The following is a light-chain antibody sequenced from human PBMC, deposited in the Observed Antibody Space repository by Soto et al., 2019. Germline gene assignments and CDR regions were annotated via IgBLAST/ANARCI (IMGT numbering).Light chain of an antibody. Sequence: EVVLTQSPATLSVSPGGRATLSCRASQSVSTNLAWYQQRPGQAPRLLIYGASARATGIPDRFSGSGAGTEFTLTISSLQSEDFAVYYCHQYNNWRTFGQGTRLEIK. V-gene: IGKV3-15*01. J-gene: IGKJ5*01. CDR3: HQYNNWRT. CDR1: QSVSTN. CDR2: GAS.